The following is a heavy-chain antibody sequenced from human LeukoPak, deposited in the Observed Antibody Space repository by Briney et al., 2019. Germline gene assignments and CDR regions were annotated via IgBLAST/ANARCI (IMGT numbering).Heavy chain of an antibody. Sequence: TGGSLRLSCAASGFTFSSYAMHWVRQAPGKGLEWVSGISWNSGSIGYADSVKGRFTISRDNAKNSLYLQMNSLRAEDTALYYCAKDIAVAGMTFWYFDLWGRGTLVTVSS. CDR1: GFTFSSYA. D-gene: IGHD6-19*01. J-gene: IGHJ2*01. V-gene: IGHV3-9*01. CDR2: ISWNSGSI. CDR3: AKDIAVAGMTFWYFDL.